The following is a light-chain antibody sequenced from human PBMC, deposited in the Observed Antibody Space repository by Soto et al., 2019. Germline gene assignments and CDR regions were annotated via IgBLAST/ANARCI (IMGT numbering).Light chain of an antibody. CDR3: QVWDSYTDHYV. CDR2: DDS. CDR1: SIGSRS. V-gene: IGLV3-21*02. Sequence: SYELTQPPSVSVAPGQTARVACDGDSIGSRSVHWYQKKPGQAPVLVIYDDSDRPSGIPERFSGSSSGESATLTITRVEAGDEADYYCQVWDSYTDHYVFGPGTKVTVL. J-gene: IGLJ1*01.